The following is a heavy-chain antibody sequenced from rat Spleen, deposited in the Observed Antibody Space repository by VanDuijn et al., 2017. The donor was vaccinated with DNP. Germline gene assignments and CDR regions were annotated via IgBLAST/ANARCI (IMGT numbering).Heavy chain of an antibody. V-gene: IGHV2S12*01. CDR1: GFSLTDYN. CDR2: IASGGST. Sequence: QVQLKESGPGLVQPSQTLSLTCTVSGFSLTDYNILWVRQPPGKVLEWIAAIASGGSTFYNSGLKSRLRISRDTSKSQVFLKMNSLQTDDTGTYYCTRVFRGAMDAWGQGTSVTVSS. CDR3: TRVFRGAMDA. J-gene: IGHJ4*01.